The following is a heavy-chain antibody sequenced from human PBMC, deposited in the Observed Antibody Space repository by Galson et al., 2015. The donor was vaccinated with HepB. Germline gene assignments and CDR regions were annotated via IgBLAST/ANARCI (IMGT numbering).Heavy chain of an antibody. V-gene: IGHV5-51*03. J-gene: IGHJ3*02. Sequence: VKKPGESLKISCKGSGYSFTSYWIGWVRQMPGKGLEWMGIIYPGDSDTRYSPSFQGQVTISADKSISTAYLQWSSLKASDTAMYYCARSLTMVQGVIIKGDAFDIWGQGTMVTVSS. D-gene: IGHD3-10*01. CDR2: IYPGDSDT. CDR3: ARSLTMVQGVIIKGDAFDI. CDR1: GYSFTSYW.